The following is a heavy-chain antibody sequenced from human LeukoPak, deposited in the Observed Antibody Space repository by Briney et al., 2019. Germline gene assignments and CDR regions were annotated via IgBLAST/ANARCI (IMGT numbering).Heavy chain of an antibody. V-gene: IGHV4-59*11. CDR3: ARDNRNSGSYLDAFDI. D-gene: IGHD1-26*01. CDR2: IYYSGST. J-gene: IGHJ3*02. Sequence: SETLSLTCTVSGGSISSHYWSWIRQPPGKGLEWIGYIYYSGSTNYNPSLKSRVTISVDTSKNQFSLKLSSVTAADTAVYYCARDNRNSGSYLDAFDIWGQGTMVTVSS. CDR1: GGSISSHY.